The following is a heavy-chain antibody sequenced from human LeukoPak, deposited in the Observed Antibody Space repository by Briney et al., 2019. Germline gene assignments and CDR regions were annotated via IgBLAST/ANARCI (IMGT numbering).Heavy chain of an antibody. Sequence: SETLSLTCAVYGGSFSGYYWSWIRQPPGKGLEWIGSIYYSGSTYYNPSLKSRVTISVDTSKNQFSLKLSSVTAADTAVYYCARPSRVGATGYWGQGTLVTVSS. D-gene: IGHD1-26*01. CDR1: GGSFSGYY. V-gene: IGHV4-34*01. CDR2: IYYSGST. CDR3: ARPSRVGATGY. J-gene: IGHJ4*02.